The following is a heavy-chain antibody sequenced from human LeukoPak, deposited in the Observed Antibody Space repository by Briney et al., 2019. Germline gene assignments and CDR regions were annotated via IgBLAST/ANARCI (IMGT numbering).Heavy chain of an antibody. V-gene: IGHV4-34*01. CDR2: INHSGST. D-gene: IGHD2-15*01. J-gene: IGHJ4*02. Sequence: PSETLSLTCAVYGGSFSGYYWSWIRQPPGKGLEWIGEINHSGSTNYNPSLKSRVTISVDTSKNQFSLKLSSVTAADTAVYYCARRANCSGGSCYGRTYYFDYWGQGTLVTVSP. CDR3: ARRANCSGGSCYGRTYYFDY. CDR1: GGSFSGYY.